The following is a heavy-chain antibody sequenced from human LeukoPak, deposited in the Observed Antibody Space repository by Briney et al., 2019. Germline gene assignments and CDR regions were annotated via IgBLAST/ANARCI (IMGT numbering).Heavy chain of an antibody. V-gene: IGHV3-11*01. CDR3: ARALYSSGSSAFDI. J-gene: IGHJ3*02. CDR1: GFTFSDYY. CDR2: ISSSGNTI. D-gene: IGHD6-19*01. Sequence: GGSLRLSCAASGFTFSDYYMSWIRKAPGKGLEWVSYISSSGNTIYYADSVKGRFTISRDNAKNSLFLQMNSLRAEDTAVYYCARALYSSGSSAFDIWGHGTMVPVSS.